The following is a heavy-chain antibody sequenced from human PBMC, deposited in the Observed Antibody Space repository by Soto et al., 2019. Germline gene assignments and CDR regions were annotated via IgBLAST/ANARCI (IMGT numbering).Heavy chain of an antibody. CDR3: ARPAAIRDYYYYYYMDV. D-gene: IGHD2-2*01. Sequence: SETLSLTCAVYGGSFSGYYWSWIRQPPGKGLEWIGEINHSGSTNYNPSLKSRVTISVDTSKNQFSLKLSSVTAADTAVYYCARPAAIRDYYYYYYMDVWGKGTTVTVS. V-gene: IGHV4-34*01. CDR2: INHSGST. CDR1: GGSFSGYY. J-gene: IGHJ6*03.